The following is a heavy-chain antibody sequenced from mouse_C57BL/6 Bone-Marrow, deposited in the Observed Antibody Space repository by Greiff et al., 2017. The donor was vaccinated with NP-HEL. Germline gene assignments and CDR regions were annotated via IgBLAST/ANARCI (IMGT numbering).Heavy chain of an antibody. CDR1: GYTFTDYE. CDR3: LIYYGYDDEWFAY. J-gene: IGHJ3*01. V-gene: IGHV1-15*01. Sequence: QVQLQQSGAELVRPGASVTLSCKASGYTFTDYEMHWVKQTPVHGLEWIGAIDPETGGTAYNQKFKGKAILTADKSYSTAYMELRSLTSEDSAVYYCLIYYGYDDEWFAYWGQGTLVTVSA. CDR2: IDPETGGT. D-gene: IGHD2-2*01.